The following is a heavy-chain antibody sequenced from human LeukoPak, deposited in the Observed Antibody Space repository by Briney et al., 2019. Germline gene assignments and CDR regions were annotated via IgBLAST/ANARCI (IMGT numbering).Heavy chain of an antibody. CDR3: ARHGVIAAAGTGGDY. Sequence: GESLQISCKGSGYSFTSYWIGWVRQLPGKGLEWMGIIYPGDSDTRYSPSFQGQVAISADKSISTAYLQWSSLKASDTAMYYCARHGVIAAAGTGGDYWGQGTLVTVSS. V-gene: IGHV5-51*01. CDR1: GYSFTSYW. D-gene: IGHD6-13*01. J-gene: IGHJ4*02. CDR2: IYPGDSDT.